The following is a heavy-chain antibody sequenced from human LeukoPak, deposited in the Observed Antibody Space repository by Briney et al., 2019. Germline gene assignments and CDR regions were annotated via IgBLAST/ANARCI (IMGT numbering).Heavy chain of an antibody. V-gene: IGHV4-59*01. D-gene: IGHD6-19*01. CDR3: ARGYGNRQWLVGY. J-gene: IGHJ4*02. CDR2: IFDGGST. CDR1: GSSISTYY. Sequence: SETLSLTCTVSGSSISTYYWSWFRQPPGKGLEWIGFIFDGGSTNYNPSLQSRISVSVDTSKSQFSLNLTSVTAADTAVYYCARGYGNRQWLVGYWGQGTLGTVSS.